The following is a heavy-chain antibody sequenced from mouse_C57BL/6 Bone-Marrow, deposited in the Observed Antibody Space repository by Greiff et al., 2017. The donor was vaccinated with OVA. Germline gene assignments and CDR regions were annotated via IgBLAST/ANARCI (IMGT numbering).Heavy chain of an antibody. Sequence: EVQRVESGGGLVQPGGSLSLSCAASGFTFTDYYMSWVRQPPGKALEWLGFIRNKANGYTKDYSASVKGRFTISRDNSQSILYLQMNALRAEDSATYYCARWLRYAMDYWGQGTSVTVSS. J-gene: IGHJ4*01. D-gene: IGHD2-2*01. V-gene: IGHV7-3*01. CDR1: GFTFTDYY. CDR2: IRNKANGYTK. CDR3: ARWLRYAMDY.